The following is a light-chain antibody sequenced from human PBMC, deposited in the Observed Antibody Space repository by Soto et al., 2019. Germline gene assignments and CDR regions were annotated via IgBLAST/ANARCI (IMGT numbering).Light chain of an antibody. CDR1: QSISSW. Sequence: DIPMTQSPSTLSASVGDRVTITCRASQSISSWLAWYQQKPGKAPKLLIYKASSLESGVPSRFSGSGSGTEFTLTISSLQPDDFSTYYCQHFTGTFGQGTKVEIK. V-gene: IGKV1-5*03. CDR3: QHFTGT. J-gene: IGKJ1*01. CDR2: KAS.